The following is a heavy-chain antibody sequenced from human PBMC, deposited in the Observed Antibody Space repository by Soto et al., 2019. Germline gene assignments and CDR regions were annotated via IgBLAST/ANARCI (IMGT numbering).Heavy chain of an antibody. CDR1: GFSLSTSGMC. J-gene: IGHJ4*02. D-gene: IGHD6-19*01. V-gene: IGHV2-70*01. Sequence: SGPTLVNPTQTLTLTCTFSGFSLSTSGMCVSWIRQPPGKALEWLALIDWDDDKYYSTSLKTRLTISKDTSKNQVVLTMTNMDPVDTATYYCARILYSGYDSDDYSSGWYSTFDYWGQGTLVTVSS. CDR3: ARILYSGYDSDDYSSGWYSTFDY. CDR2: IDWDDDK.